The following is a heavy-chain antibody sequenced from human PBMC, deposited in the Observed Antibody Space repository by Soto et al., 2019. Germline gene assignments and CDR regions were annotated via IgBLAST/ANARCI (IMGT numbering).Heavy chain of an antibody. D-gene: IGHD1-26*01. CDR1: GFTFTSSA. Sequence: SVKVSCKASGFTFTSSAMQWVRQARGQRLEWIGWIGADSGNTNYAQKLQDRVTMTRDTSTSTAYMELRSLRSDDTAVYYCARGNLVSGMDVWGQGTTVTVS. V-gene: IGHV1-58*02. J-gene: IGHJ6*02. CDR3: ARGNLVSGMDV. CDR2: IGADSGNT.